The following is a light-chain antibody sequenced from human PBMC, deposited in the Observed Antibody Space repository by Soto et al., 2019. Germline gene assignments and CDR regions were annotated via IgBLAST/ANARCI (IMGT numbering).Light chain of an antibody. J-gene: IGKJ1*01. CDR3: QQYGSSGT. CDR1: QSVSNNY. V-gene: IGKV3-20*01. Sequence: IVLTQSPATLPLSPVERATLSCRASQSVSNNYLAWYHQKPGQAHRLLIYGASNRATGIPDRFSGSASGTDFTLTISRLEPEDFAVYYCQQYGSSGTFGQGTKVDI. CDR2: GAS.